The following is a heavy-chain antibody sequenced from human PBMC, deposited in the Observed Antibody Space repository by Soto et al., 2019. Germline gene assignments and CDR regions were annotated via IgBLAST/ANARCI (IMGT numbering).Heavy chain of an antibody. D-gene: IGHD2-2*01. V-gene: IGHV2-5*02. CDR2: IYWDDDK. J-gene: IGHJ4*02. Sequence: QITLKESGPTLVKPAQTLTLTCTFSGFSLSTSGVGVGWIRQPPGKALEWVALIYWDDDKRYSPSLKSRLTITKATSKTQVVLTTNNVDPVDPATYYCAHRQSSSNKYYVDYSGQGPLVTVSS. CDR3: AHRQSSSNKYYVDY. CDR1: GFSLSTSGVG.